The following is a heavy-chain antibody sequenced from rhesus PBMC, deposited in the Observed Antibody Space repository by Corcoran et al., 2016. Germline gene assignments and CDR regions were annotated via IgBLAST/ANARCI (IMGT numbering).Heavy chain of an antibody. D-gene: IGHD6-25*01. CDR3: ARPYSGSWTLFDY. Sequence: QLQLQESGPGLVKPSETLPVTCSVSGGSISSSYWSWIRQPPGKGLEWIGYIYGSGSSTNHNPSHESRCTLSVDTSKNQLSLKLSSVTTADTDVYYCARPYSGSWTLFDYWGQGVLVTVSS. V-gene: IGHV4-169*01. CDR1: GGSISSSY. CDR2: IYGSGSST. J-gene: IGHJ4*01.